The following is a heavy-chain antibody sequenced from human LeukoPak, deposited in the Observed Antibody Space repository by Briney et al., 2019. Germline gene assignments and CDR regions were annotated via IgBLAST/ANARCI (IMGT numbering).Heavy chain of an antibody. Sequence: GGSLRLSCVSSGFTIGTAWMSWVRQAPGKGLEWLGHIKSEGEGATTDYAAPANGRFAISRDDSKNMIYLQMSSLKIDDTAIYYCIAHFPYFYGFDVWGKGTTVTVSS. CDR1: GFTIGTAW. CDR2: IKSEGEGATT. V-gene: IGHV3-15*01. J-gene: IGHJ6*04. CDR3: IAHFPYFYGFDV. D-gene: IGHD3-3*02.